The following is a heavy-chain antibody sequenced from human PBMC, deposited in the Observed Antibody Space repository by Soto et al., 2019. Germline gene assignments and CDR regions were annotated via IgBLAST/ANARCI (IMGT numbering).Heavy chain of an antibody. J-gene: IGHJ5*02. V-gene: IGHV1-69*06. D-gene: IGHD6-19*01. CDR3: ARAHSSGCCFDP. CDR2: IIPIFGTA. CDR1: GGTFSSYA. Sequence: SVKVSCKASGGTFSSYAISWVRQAPGQGLEWMGGIIPIFGTANYAQKFQGRVTITADKSTSTAYMELSSLRSEDTAVYYCARAHSSGCCFDPWGQGTLVTVSS.